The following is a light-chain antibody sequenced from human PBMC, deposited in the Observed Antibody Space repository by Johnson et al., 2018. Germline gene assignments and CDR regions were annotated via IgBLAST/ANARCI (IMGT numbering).Light chain of an antibody. V-gene: IGLV1-51*02. CDR2: ENN. Sequence: QSVLTQPPSASAAPGQKVTISCSGSSSNIGNNYVSWYQQLPGTAPKLLIYENNKRPSGIPDRFSGSKSGPSATLGITGLQTGDEADYYCGTWDSSLSAGNVFGTGTKVTVL. CDR3: GTWDSSLSAGNV. CDR1: SSNIGNNY. J-gene: IGLJ1*01.